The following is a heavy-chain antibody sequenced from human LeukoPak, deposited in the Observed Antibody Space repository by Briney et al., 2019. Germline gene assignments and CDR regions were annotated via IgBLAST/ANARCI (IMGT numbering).Heavy chain of an antibody. CDR3: AELGITMIGGV. D-gene: IGHD3-10*02. Sequence: GGSLRLSCAAAGFTFSSYEMNCVRQAPGKGLEWVAYISSSGSTIYYADSVKGRFTISRDNAKNSLYLQMNSLRAEDKAVYYCAELGITMIGGVWGKGTTVTISS. CDR1: GFTFSSYE. J-gene: IGHJ6*04. CDR2: ISSSGSTI. V-gene: IGHV3-48*03.